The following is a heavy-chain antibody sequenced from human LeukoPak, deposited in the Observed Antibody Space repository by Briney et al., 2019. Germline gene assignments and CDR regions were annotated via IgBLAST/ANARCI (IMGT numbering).Heavy chain of an antibody. CDR2: IYSSGST. V-gene: IGHV4-61*02. CDR1: GGSISSGSYY. J-gene: IGHJ5*02. CDR3: ARDLLTAAAKYDP. Sequence: SETLSLTCTVSGGSISSGSYYWSWIRQPAGKGLEWIGRIYSSGSTNYNPSLKSRVTISLDTSKNQFSLQLNSVTPEDTAVYYCARDLLTAAAKYDPWGQGTLVTVSS. D-gene: IGHD2-2*01.